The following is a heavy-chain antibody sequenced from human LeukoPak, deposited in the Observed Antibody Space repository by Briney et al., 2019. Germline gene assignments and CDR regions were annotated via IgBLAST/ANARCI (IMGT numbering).Heavy chain of an antibody. D-gene: IGHD2-21*02. V-gene: IGHV3-30*04. J-gene: IGHJ4*02. CDR3: ARDPCGGDCYSFDY. Sequence: GGSLRLTCAASGFTFSSYAMHWVRQAPGKGLEWVAVISYDGSNKYYADSVTGRFTISIDNSKNTLYLQMNSLRAEDTAVYYCARDPCGGDCYSFDYWGQGTLVTVSS. CDR1: GFTFSSYA. CDR2: ISYDGSNK.